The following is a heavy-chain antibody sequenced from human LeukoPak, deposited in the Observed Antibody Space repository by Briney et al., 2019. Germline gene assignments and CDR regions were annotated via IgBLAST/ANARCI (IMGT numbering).Heavy chain of an antibody. V-gene: IGHV3-21*01. CDR1: GCTFSSYS. CDR2: ISSSSSYI. Sequence: GGSLRLSCAASGCTFSSYSMNWVRQAPGKGLEWVSSISSSSSYIYYADSVKGRFTISRDNAKNSLYPQMNSLRAEDTAVYYCALVATHNVWAFDYWGQGTLVTVSS. CDR3: ALVATHNVWAFDY. J-gene: IGHJ4*02. D-gene: IGHD5-12*01.